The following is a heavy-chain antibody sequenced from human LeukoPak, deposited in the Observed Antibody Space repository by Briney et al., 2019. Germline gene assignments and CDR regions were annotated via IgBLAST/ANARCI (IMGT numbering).Heavy chain of an antibody. CDR3: ARVRFDSSGWYYPPIDAFDI. D-gene: IGHD6-19*01. V-gene: IGHV1-8*01. CDR2: MNPNSGNT. CDR1: GYTFTSYD. Sequence: ASVKVSCKASGYTFTSYDINWVRQATGQGREWMGWMNPNSGNTGYAQKSQGRVTMTRNTSISTAYMELSSLRSEDTAVYYCARVRFDSSGWYYPPIDAFDIWGQGTMVTVSS. J-gene: IGHJ3*02.